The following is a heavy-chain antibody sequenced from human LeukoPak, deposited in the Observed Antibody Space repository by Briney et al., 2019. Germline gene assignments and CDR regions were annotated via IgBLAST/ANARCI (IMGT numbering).Heavy chain of an antibody. CDR1: GYTFTSYD. J-gene: IGHJ3*01. D-gene: IGHD6-13*01. CDR3: ARGLLISSSYGFDY. CDR2: MNPNSGNT. V-gene: IGHV1-8*03. Sequence: ASVKVTCKASGYTFTSYDINWVRQATGQGLEWMGWMNPNSGNTGYAQKFQGRVTITRNTSISTAYMELSSLRSEDTAVYYCARGLLISSSYGFDYWGHGTMGTVSS.